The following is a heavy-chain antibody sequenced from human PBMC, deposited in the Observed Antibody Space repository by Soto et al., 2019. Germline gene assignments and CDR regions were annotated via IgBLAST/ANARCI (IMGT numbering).Heavy chain of an antibody. CDR1: GGTFSSYA. J-gene: IGHJ4*02. D-gene: IGHD3-10*01. CDR3: AKDGDYHGSGSFLDY. V-gene: IGHV1-69*13. CDR2: IIPIFGTA. Sequence: SVKVSCKASGGTFSSYAISWVRQAPGQGLEWMGGIIPIFGTANYAQKFQGRVTITADESTSTAYMELSSLRAEDTAIYYCAKDGDYHGSGSFLDYWGQGTLVTVSS.